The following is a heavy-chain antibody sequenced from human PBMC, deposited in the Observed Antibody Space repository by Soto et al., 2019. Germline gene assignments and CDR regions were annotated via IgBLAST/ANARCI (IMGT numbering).Heavy chain of an antibody. J-gene: IGHJ3*02. CDR2: IWYDGSNK. Sequence: QVQLVESGGGVVQPGRSLRLSCAASGFTFSSYGMHWVRQAPGKGLEWVAVIWYDGSNKYYADSVKGRFTISSNNSKNTLYLQMNSLRAEDTAVYYCARDSTYYYDSSGFDAFDIWGQGTMVTVSS. V-gene: IGHV3-33*01. CDR3: ARDSTYYYDSSGFDAFDI. CDR1: GFTFSSYG. D-gene: IGHD3-22*01.